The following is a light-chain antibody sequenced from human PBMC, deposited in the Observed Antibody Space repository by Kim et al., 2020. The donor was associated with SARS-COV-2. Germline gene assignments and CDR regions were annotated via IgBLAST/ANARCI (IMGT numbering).Light chain of an antibody. CDR3: QQYTTYGT. J-gene: IGKJ1*01. CDR1: QSVTSW. Sequence: GDRVTITCRASQSVTSWLAWYQQKPGKAPKLLIYDASSLEGGVPSRFSGSGSGTEFTLTISSLQPDDFATYYCQQYTTYGTFGQGTKVDIK. V-gene: IGKV1-5*01. CDR2: DAS.